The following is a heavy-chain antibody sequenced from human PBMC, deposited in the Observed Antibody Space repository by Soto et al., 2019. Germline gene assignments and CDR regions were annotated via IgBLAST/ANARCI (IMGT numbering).Heavy chain of an antibody. CDR1: RGTFRGYA. D-gene: IGHD2-2*01. CDR3: AMGYCSSTSCHSPYYYYGMDV. J-gene: IGHJ6*02. Sequence: SVKLSCKASRGTFRGYAISWVRQAPGQGLEWMGGIIPIFGTANYAQKFQGRVTITADESTSTAYMELSSLRSEDTAVYYCAMGYCSSTSCHSPYYYYGMDVWGQGTTVTVSS. V-gene: IGHV1-69*13. CDR2: IIPIFGTA.